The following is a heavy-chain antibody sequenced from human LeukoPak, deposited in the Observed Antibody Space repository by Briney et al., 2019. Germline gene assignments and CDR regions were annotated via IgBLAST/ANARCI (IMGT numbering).Heavy chain of an antibody. CDR2: ISSSSSYI. D-gene: IGHD3-3*01. CDR3: ARDYYDFWSGYFHQYYYYYYMDV. CDR1: GFTFSSYS. Sequence: PGGSLRLSCAASGFTFSSYSMNWVRQAPGKGLEWVSSISSSSSYIYYADSVKGRFTISRDNAKNSLYLQMNSLRAEDTAVYYCARDYYDFWSGYFHQYYYYYYMDVWGKGTTVTVSS. J-gene: IGHJ6*03. V-gene: IGHV3-21*01.